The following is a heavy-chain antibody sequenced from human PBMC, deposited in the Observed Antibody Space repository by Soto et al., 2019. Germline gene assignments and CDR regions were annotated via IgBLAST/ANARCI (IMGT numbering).Heavy chain of an antibody. CDR1: GYSFTSLD. D-gene: IGHD1-26*01. V-gene: IGHV1-8*01. CDR2: MQPSSGRT. CDR3: ARGVTAGVDY. Sequence: ASVKVSCKASGYSFTSLDINWVRQTTGQGLEWMGWMQPSSGRTGYAQKFQGRVTMTRDTSINTAYMELSSLTSDDTAFYYCARGVTAGVDYWGQGTLVTVAS. J-gene: IGHJ4*02.